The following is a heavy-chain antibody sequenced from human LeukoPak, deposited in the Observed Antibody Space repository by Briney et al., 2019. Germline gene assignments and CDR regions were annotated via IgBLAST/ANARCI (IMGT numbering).Heavy chain of an antibody. CDR2: IYYSGST. D-gene: IGHD3-10*01. Sequence: PSETLSLTCTVSGGSITSNSYYWGWIRQPPGNGLEWIGSIYYSGSTYYNPSLKSRVTISVDTSKNQVSLKLSSVTAADTAVYYCARTLGMGFGELLFDYWGQGTLVTVSS. CDR1: GGSITSNSYY. V-gene: IGHV4-39*07. J-gene: IGHJ4*02. CDR3: ARTLGMGFGELLFDY.